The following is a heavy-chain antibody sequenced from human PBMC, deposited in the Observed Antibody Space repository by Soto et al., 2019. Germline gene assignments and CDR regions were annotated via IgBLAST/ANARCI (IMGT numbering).Heavy chain of an antibody. CDR3: ARVGQRAAAGTGWFAP. Sequence: QVQLQESGPGLEKPSETLSITCTVSCGSISSYYWSWIRQPPGQGLEWIGYIYYSGSTNYNPSLKSRVTTSVYPSKNQLSLKLSSVTAADTAVYYCARVGQRAAAGTGWFAPWGQGPLVTVSS. CDR1: CGSISSYY. J-gene: IGHJ5*02. CDR2: IYYSGST. D-gene: IGHD6-13*01. V-gene: IGHV4-59*01.